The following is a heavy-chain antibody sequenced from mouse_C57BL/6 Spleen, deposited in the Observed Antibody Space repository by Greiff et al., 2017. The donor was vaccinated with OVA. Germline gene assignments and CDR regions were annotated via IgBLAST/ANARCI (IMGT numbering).Heavy chain of an antibody. CDR2: ISSGSSTI. Sequence: EVKLVESGGGLVKPGGSLKLSCAASGFTFSDYGMHWVRQAPEKGLEWVAYISSGSSTIYYADTVKGRVTISRDNAKNTLFLQMTSLRSEDTAMDYCARRRTGYYAMDYWGQGTSVTVSS. V-gene: IGHV5-17*01. CDR3: ARRRTGYYAMDY. J-gene: IGHJ4*01. CDR1: GFTFSDYG.